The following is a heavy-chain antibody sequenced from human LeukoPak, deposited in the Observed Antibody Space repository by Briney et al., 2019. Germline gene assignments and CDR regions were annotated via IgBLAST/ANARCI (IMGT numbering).Heavy chain of an antibody. V-gene: IGHV1-69*05. J-gene: IGHJ4*02. CDR1: GGTFSSYA. D-gene: IGHD3-10*01. Sequence: GSSVKVSCKASGGTFSSYAISWVRQPPGQGLEWMGRIIPIFGTANYAQKFQGRVTITTDESTSTAYMELSSLRSENTAVYYCAREMVRGVIPLPFDYWGQGTLVTVSS. CDR2: IIPIFGTA. CDR3: AREMVRGVIPLPFDY.